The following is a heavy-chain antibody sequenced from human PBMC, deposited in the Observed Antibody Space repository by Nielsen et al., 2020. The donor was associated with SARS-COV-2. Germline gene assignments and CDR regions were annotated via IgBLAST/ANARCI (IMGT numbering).Heavy chain of an antibody. V-gene: IGHV3-23*01. Sequence: GESLKISCAASGFTFTSNAMAWVRQAPAKGLEWVSGIRGSGEKTYYADSVKGRFTISRDNSKNTLHLQMNSLRVEDTAVYYCARDGVVGSINTFDVWGQGTVVTVSS. CDR3: ARDGVVGSINTFDV. J-gene: IGHJ3*01. CDR1: GFTFTSNA. D-gene: IGHD1-26*01. CDR2: IRGSGEKT.